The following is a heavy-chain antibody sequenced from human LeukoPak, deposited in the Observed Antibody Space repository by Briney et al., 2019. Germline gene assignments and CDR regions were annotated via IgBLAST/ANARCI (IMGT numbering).Heavy chain of an antibody. Sequence: RTGGSLRLSCAASGFTVSSNYMSWVRQAPGKGLEWVSVIYSGGSTYYADSVKGRFTISRDNSKNTLYLQMNSLRAEDTAVYYCARGLGYCSGGSCYSPPGSWYFDLWGRGTLVTVSS. J-gene: IGHJ2*01. CDR3: ARGLGYCSGGSCYSPPGSWYFDL. V-gene: IGHV3-53*01. D-gene: IGHD2-15*01. CDR1: GFTVSSNY. CDR2: IYSGGST.